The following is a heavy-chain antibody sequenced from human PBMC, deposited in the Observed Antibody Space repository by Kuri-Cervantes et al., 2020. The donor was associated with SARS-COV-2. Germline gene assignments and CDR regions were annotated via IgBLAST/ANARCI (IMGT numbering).Heavy chain of an antibody. J-gene: IGHJ4*02. V-gene: IGHV1-18*01. CDR2: ISAYNGNT. CDR3: ARVAWEYSSSPRLDY. CDR1: GYTFTSYG. D-gene: IGHD6-6*01. Sequence: ASVKVSCKASGYTFTSYGISWVRQAPGQGLEWMGWISAYNGNTNYAQKLQGRDTMTTDTSTSTAYMELSSLRSEDTAVYYCARVAWEYSSSPRLDYWGQGTLVTVSS.